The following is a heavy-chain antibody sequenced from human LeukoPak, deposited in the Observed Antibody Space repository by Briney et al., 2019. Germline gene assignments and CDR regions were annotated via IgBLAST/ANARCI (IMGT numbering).Heavy chain of an antibody. V-gene: IGHV1-69*05. CDR1: GGTFSSYA. CDR2: IIPIFGTA. Sequence: SVKVSCKASGGTFSSYAISWVRQAPGQGLEWMGGIIPIFGTANYAQKLQGRVTMTTDTSTSTAYMELRSLRSDDTAVYYCARGRTYYDFWSGYYKHGGYFDYWGQGTLVTVSS. J-gene: IGHJ4*02. D-gene: IGHD3-3*01. CDR3: ARGRTYYDFWSGYYKHGGYFDY.